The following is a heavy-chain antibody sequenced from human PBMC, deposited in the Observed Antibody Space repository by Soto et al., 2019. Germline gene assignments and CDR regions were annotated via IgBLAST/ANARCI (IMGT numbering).Heavy chain of an antibody. CDR3: AKTLEWFHYYMDV. Sequence: GGSLRLSCATSGFTFSSYAMSWVRQAPGKGPEWVSAISGSGGSTYYADSVKGRFTISRDNSKNTLYLQMNSLRAEDTAEYYCAKTLEWFHYYMDVWGKGTTVTVSS. D-gene: IGHD3-3*01. V-gene: IGHV3-23*01. CDR2: ISGSGGST. CDR1: GFTFSSYA. J-gene: IGHJ6*03.